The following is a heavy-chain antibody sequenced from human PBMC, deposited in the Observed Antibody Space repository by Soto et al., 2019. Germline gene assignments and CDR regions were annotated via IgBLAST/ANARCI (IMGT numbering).Heavy chain of an antibody. V-gene: IGHV3-7*03. CDR3: VRELGLAY. J-gene: IGHJ4*02. CDR2: INKDGSQK. D-gene: IGHD7-27*01. CDR1: GFTLSNYW. Sequence: LRLSCAASGFTLSNYWMTWVRQAPGKGLEWVANINKDGSQKNYVDSVKGRFTIARDNGQNSLSLQINSLRVEDTAVYYCVRELGLAYWGQGALVTVSS.